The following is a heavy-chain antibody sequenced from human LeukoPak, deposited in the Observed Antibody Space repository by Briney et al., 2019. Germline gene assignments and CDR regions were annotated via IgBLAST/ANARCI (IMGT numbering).Heavy chain of an antibody. J-gene: IGHJ4*02. D-gene: IGHD3-10*01. CDR2: IKQDGSEK. CDR3: ARDFGGDYFDY. Sequence: GGSLRLSCAASGFTFSSYWMSWVRQAPGKGLEWVANIKQDGSEKYYVDSVKGRFTFSRDNAKNSLYLQMNSLRAEDTAVYYCARDFGGDYFDYWGQGTLVTVSS. V-gene: IGHV3-7*01. CDR1: GFTFSSYW.